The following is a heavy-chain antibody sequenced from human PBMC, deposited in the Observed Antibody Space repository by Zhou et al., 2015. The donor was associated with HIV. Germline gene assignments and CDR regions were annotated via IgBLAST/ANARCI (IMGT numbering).Heavy chain of an antibody. J-gene: IGHJ6*02. CDR1: GGTFSSYA. CDR2: IIPMFAKA. D-gene: IGHD5-18*01. Sequence: QVQLVQSGAEVKKPGSSVKVSCKASGGTFSSYAISWVRQAPGQGLEWMGGIIPMFAKANYAEKFQGRVTITADKSTSTAYMELSSLTSEDTAVYYCARLEGGYNYGTFGYDGMDVWGQGTTVTVSS. V-gene: IGHV1-69*06. CDR3: ARLEGGYNYGTFGYDGMDV.